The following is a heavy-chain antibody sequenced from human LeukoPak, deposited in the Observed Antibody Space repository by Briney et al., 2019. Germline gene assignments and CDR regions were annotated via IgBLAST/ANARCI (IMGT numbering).Heavy chain of an antibody. CDR3: ARGVGRVRATKTYCYYYMDV. CDR2: IYPGDSDT. Sequence: GESLKISCKGSGYSFTSYWIGWVRQMPGKGLEWMGSIYPGDSDTRYSPSFQGQVTISADKSISTAYLQWSSLKASDTAMYYCARGVGRVRATKTYCYYYMDVWGKGTTVTVSS. CDR1: GYSFTSYW. J-gene: IGHJ6*03. V-gene: IGHV5-51*01. D-gene: IGHD1-26*01.